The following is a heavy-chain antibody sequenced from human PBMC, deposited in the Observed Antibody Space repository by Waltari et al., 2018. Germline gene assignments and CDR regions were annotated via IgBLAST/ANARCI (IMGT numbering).Heavy chain of an antibody. D-gene: IGHD5-12*01. CDR1: GFSVRDHY. J-gene: IGHJ4*02. V-gene: IGHV3-72*01. CDR3: ARGATGAGYSGYDYTY. CDR2: IKNKANSDIT. Sequence: EVQLVESEGGLVQPGGSLRLSCAASGFSVRDHYMDWVHQAPGKGLEWVGRIKNKANSDITEYAASVNGRFTISRDDSQNSLYLQIKSLKTDDTAVYYCARGATGAGYSGYDYTYWGQGTLVTVSS.